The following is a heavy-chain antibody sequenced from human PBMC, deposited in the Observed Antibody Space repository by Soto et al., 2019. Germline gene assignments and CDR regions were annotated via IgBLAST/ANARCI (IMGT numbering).Heavy chain of an antibody. CDR3: AVNTILTNWFDP. V-gene: IGHV3-48*02. J-gene: IGHJ5*02. Sequence: VGSLRLSCAASGFTFSSYSMNWVRQAPGKGLEWVSYISSSSSTIYYADSVKGRFTISRDNAKNSLYLQMNSLRDEDTAVYYSAVNTILTNWFDPWGQGTLVTVSS. CDR2: ISSSSSTI. CDR1: GFTFSSYS. D-gene: IGHD3-10*01.